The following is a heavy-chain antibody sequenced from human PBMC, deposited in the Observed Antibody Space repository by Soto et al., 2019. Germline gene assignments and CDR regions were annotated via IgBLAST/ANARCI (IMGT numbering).Heavy chain of an antibody. CDR3: ARELEYYDYFGLDV. Sequence: QVQLVESGGGVVQPGKSLRLSCEVSGFPLSDYGMHWVRQAPGKGLEWVAVLWSDGANSFYAGSVMGRFTVSRDTSKNTLCLEVDSLRGDDTGVYYCARELEYYDYFGLDVWGQGTTVIVSS. CDR2: LWSDGANS. V-gene: IGHV3-33*01. D-gene: IGHD6-6*01. J-gene: IGHJ6*02. CDR1: GFPLSDYG.